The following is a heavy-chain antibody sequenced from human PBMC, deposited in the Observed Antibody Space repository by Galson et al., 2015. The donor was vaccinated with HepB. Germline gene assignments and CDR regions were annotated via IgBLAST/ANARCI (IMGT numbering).Heavy chain of an antibody. J-gene: IGHJ3*02. Sequence: SLRLSCAASGFTFSSYAMHWVRQAPGKGLEWVAVISYDGSNKYYADSVKGRFTISRDNSKNTLYLQMNSLRAEDTAVYHCARGGITMVRGVAPDAFDIWGQGTMVTVSS. V-gene: IGHV3-30-3*01. D-gene: IGHD3-10*01. CDR1: GFTFSSYA. CDR3: ARGGITMVRGVAPDAFDI. CDR2: ISYDGSNK.